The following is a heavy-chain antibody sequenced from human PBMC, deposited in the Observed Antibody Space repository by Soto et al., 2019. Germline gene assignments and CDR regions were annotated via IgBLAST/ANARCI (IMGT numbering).Heavy chain of an antibody. CDR1: GGSISSYY. Sequence: SETLSLTCTVSGGSISSYYWSWIRQPPGKGLEWIGYIYYSGSTNYNPSLKSRVTISVDTSKNQFSLKLSSVTAADTAVYYCAREGRIAAAGTVLFDYGGQGTLVTVSS. CDR3: AREGRIAAAGTVLFDY. J-gene: IGHJ4*02. D-gene: IGHD6-13*01. V-gene: IGHV4-59*08. CDR2: IYYSGST.